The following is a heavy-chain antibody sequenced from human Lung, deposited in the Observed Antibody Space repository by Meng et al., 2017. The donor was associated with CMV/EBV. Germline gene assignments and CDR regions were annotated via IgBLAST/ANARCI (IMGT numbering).Heavy chain of an antibody. CDR3: ARGLGYCSTTSCYSDY. CDR1: YTFTNYE. D-gene: IGHD2-2*01. J-gene: IGHJ4*02. CDR2: INPNTGDT. V-gene: IGHV1-8*03. Sequence: YTFTNYESNGVRQATGQGLEWMGWINPNTGDTVYAQNFQGSITFTGDTSMTTVYMDLSSLTSEDTAVYYCARGLGYCSTTSCYSDYWGQGTLVTVSS.